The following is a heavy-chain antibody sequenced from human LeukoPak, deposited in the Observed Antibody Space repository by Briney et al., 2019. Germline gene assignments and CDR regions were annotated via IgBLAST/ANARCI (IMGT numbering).Heavy chain of an antibody. CDR3: ARDCGDGRGSCLGY. CDR2: ISYDGSNK. CDR1: GFTFSSYA. Sequence: PGRSLRLSCAASGFTFSSYAMHWVRQAPGKGLEWVAVISYDGSNKYYADSLKGRFTISRDNAKSSLYLQLNSLRAEDTAVYYCARDCGDGRGSCLGYWGQGTLVTVSS. V-gene: IGHV3-30-3*01. J-gene: IGHJ4*02. D-gene: IGHD2-15*01.